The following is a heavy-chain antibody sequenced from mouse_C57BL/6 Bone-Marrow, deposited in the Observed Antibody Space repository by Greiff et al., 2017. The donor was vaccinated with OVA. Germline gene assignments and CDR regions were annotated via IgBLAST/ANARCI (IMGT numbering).Heavy chain of an antibody. CDR1: GFTFTDYY. Sequence: EVQGVESGGGLVQPGGSLSLSCAASGFTFTDYYMSWVRQPPGKALEWLGFIRNKANGYTTEYSASVKGRFTISRDKSQSILYLQMNALRAEDSATYYCARYGYGKAFYAMDYWGQGTSVTVSS. V-gene: IGHV7-3*01. CDR2: IRNKANGYTT. CDR3: ARYGYGKAFYAMDY. J-gene: IGHJ4*01. D-gene: IGHD2-2*01.